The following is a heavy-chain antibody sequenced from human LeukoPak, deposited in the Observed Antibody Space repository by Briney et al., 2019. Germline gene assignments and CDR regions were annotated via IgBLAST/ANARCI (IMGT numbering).Heavy chain of an antibody. D-gene: IGHD3-10*01. CDR1: GFTFSSYA. J-gene: IGHJ6*02. V-gene: IGHV3-23*01. CDR3: AKNQYHYYGSGSYGIDV. CDR2: ISGRGGST. Sequence: GGSLRLSCVTSGFTFSSYAMSWVRQAPGKGLEWVSAISGRGGSTDYADSVKGRFTISRDNSKNTVYLQMNSLRGEDTALYYCAKNQYHYYGSGSYGIDVWGQGTTVTVSS.